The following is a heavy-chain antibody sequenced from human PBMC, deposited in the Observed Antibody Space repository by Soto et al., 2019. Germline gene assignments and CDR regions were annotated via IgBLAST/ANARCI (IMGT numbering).Heavy chain of an antibody. CDR1: GGSISSSSYY. CDR2: IYYSGST. V-gene: IGHV4-39*01. J-gene: IGHJ4*02. Sequence: SETLSLSCTVSGGSISSSSYYWGWIRQPPGKGLEWIGSIYYSGSTYYNPSLKSRVTISVDTSKNQFSLKLSSVTAADTAVYYCARQIVVPVAGNFDYWGQGTLVTVSS. D-gene: IGHD2-15*01. CDR3: ARQIVVPVAGNFDY.